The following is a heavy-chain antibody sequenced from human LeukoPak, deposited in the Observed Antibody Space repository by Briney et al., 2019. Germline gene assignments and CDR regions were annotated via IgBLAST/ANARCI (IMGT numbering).Heavy chain of an antibody. CDR1: GGSFSGYY. CDR3: ARGGVSYGAYYYYYMDV. D-gene: IGHD4/OR15-4a*01. V-gene: IGHV4-34*01. Sequence: SETLSLTCAVYGGSFSGYYWSWIRQPPGKGLEWIGEINHSGSTNYNPSLKSRVTISVDTSKNQFSLKLSSVTAADTAVYYCARGGVSYGAYYYYYMDVWGKGTTVTISS. CDR2: INHSGST. J-gene: IGHJ6*03.